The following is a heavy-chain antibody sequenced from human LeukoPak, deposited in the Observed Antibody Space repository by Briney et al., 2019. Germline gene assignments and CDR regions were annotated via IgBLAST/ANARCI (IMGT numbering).Heavy chain of an antibody. CDR3: ARGQGGNYYLNYFDY. CDR2: FYYSGST. Sequence: SETLSLTCTVTGGSFTTYYWSWIRQPPGKGLEWIGHFYYSGSTNYNPSLRSRVTISVDTSRNQFSLRLTSVTAADTAVYYCARGQGGNYYLNYFDYWGQGALVTVSS. J-gene: IGHJ4*02. D-gene: IGHD1-26*01. CDR1: GGSFTTYY. V-gene: IGHV4-59*12.